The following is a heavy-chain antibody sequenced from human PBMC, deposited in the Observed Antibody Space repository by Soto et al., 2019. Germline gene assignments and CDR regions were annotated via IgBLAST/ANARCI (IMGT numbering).Heavy chain of an antibody. CDR2: IYYSGST. Sequence: TLALTCTVSGGSISSGGYYWSWIRQHPGKGLEWIGYIYYSGSTYYNPSLKSRVTISVDTSKNQFSLKLSSVTAADTDVYYCARAINWKLAADAFDIWGQGTMVTV. V-gene: IGHV4-31*03. CDR1: GGSISSGGYY. D-gene: IGHD1-1*01. CDR3: ARAINWKLAADAFDI. J-gene: IGHJ3*02.